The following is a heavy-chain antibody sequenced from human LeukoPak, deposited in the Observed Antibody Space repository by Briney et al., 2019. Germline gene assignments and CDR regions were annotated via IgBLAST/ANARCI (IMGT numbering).Heavy chain of an antibody. V-gene: IGHV3-53*01. J-gene: IGHJ4*02. CDR3: ARDLLNDYGDSHFDY. D-gene: IGHD4-17*01. CDR2: IYSGGST. Sequence: GGSLRLSCAASGFTVSSNYMSWVRQAPGKGLEWVSVIYSGGSTYYADSVKGRFTISRDNAKNSLYLQMNSLRAEDTAVYYCARDLLNDYGDSHFDYWGQGTLVTVSS. CDR1: GFTVSSNY.